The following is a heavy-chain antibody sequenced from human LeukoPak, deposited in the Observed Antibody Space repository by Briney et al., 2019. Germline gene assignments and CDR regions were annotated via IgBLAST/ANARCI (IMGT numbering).Heavy chain of an antibody. V-gene: IGHV4-34*01. J-gene: IGHJ4*02. CDR1: GGSFSGYY. CDR3: ARGIHYYYGSYLLDY. CDR2: INHSGST. Sequence: PSETLSLTCAVYGGSFSGYYWSWIRQPPGKGLEWIGEINHSGSTNYNPSLKSRVTISVDTSKNQFSLKLSSVTAADTAVYYCARGIHYYYGSYLLDYWSQGTLVTVSS. D-gene: IGHD3-10*01.